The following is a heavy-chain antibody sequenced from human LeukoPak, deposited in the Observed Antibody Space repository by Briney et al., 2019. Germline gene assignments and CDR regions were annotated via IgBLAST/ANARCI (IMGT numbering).Heavy chain of an antibody. CDR3: ARHRRLQPMAVFDY. D-gene: IGHD4-11*01. CDR1: GGTFSSYA. V-gene: IGHV1-69*05. Sequence: GASVKVSCTASGGTFSSYAISWVRQAPGQGLEWMGGIIPIFGTANYAQKFQGRVTITTDESTSTAYMELSSLRSEDTAVYYCARHRRLQPMAVFDYWGQGTLVTVSS. CDR2: IIPIFGTA. J-gene: IGHJ4*02.